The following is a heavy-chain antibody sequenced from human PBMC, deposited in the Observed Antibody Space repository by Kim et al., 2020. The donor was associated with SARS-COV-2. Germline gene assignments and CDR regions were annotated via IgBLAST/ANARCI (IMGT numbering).Heavy chain of an antibody. Sequence: SETLSLTCTVSGGSISSSSYYWGWIRQPPGKGLEWIGSIYYSGSTYYNPSLKSRVTISVDTSKNQFSLKLSSVTAADTAVYYCARHAPPGLWFGESHYYYYYGMDVWGQGTTVTVSS. CDR1: GGSISSSSYY. J-gene: IGHJ6*02. CDR2: IYYSGST. D-gene: IGHD3-10*01. V-gene: IGHV4-39*01. CDR3: ARHAPPGLWFGESHYYYYYGMDV.